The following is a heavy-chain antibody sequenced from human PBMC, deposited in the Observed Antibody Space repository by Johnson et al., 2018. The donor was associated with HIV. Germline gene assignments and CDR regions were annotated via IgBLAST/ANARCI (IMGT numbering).Heavy chain of an antibody. V-gene: IGHV3-15*01. J-gene: IGHJ3*02. Sequence: VQLVESGGGLVQPGGSLRLSCAVSGFTFSYYWMSWVRQAPGKGLEWVGQIKSRTDGGTTDYGAPVRGRFTISRDTSENTLYLQMNSLKTEDTALCYCTTGLSWNDAFNIWAQGTMVTVAS. CDR2: IKSRTDGGTT. CDR3: TTGLSWNDAFNI. D-gene: IGHD1-1*01. CDR1: GFTFSYYW.